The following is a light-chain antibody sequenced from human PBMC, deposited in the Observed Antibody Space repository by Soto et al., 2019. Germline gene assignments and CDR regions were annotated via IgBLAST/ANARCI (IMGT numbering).Light chain of an antibody. J-gene: IGLJ3*02. CDR3: QVWDSSSDHWV. CDR2: YDS. CDR1: DIGSKS. V-gene: IGLV3-21*04. Sequence: SSELTQPPSVSVAPGKTARITCGGNDIGSKSVHWYQQKPGQAPVLVIYYDSDRPSGIPERISGSNSGNTATLTISRVEAGDEADYYCQVWDSSSDHWVFGGGTKVTVL.